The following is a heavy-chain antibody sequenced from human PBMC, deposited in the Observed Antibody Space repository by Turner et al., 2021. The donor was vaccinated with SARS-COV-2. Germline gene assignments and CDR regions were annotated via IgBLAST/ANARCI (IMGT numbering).Heavy chain of an antibody. CDR1: GYTFTGYY. CDR3: ARSRYTYGSYYYYGMDV. V-gene: IGHV1-2*02. CDR2: INPISRGT. J-gene: IGHJ6*02. Sequence: QVHLVQSGAEVKKPGASVKVACKASGYTFTGYYMHWVRQAPGQGLEWRGWINPISRGTNYAQKFQGRVTMTWDTSISTDYMELSRLRSDDTAVYYCARSRYTYGSYYYYGMDVWGQGTTVTVSS. D-gene: IGHD5-18*01.